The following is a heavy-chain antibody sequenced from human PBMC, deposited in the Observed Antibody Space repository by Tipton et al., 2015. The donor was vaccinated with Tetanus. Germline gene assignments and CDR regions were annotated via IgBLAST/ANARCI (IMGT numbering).Heavy chain of an antibody. CDR3: ATDWGSGTHFVRAFDL. CDR2: IKNKNDGGTT. CDR1: GFTFSGAW. D-gene: IGHD3-10*01. V-gene: IGHV3-15*07. Sequence: SLRLSCAASGFTFSGAWMNWVRQAPGKGLEWVGLIKNKNDGGTTDFAAPVKGRFTITRDDSKNMLYLHMSSLKTDDAAVYYCATDWGSGTHFVRAFDLWGQGTIVTVSS. J-gene: IGHJ3*01.